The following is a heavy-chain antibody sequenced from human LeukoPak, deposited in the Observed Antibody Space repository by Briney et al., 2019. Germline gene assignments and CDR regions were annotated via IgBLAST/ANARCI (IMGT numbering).Heavy chain of an antibody. CDR1: GFTFSNFL. D-gene: IGHD3-3*01. J-gene: IGHJ4*02. V-gene: IGHV3-23*01. Sequence: GGSLRLSCAASGFTFSNFLMTWVRQAPGKGPEWVSAISGSGGSTYYADSVKGRFTISRDNSKNTLYLQMNSLRAEDTAVYYCAKDRLYYDFWSGYYKGSILDYWGQGTLVTVSS. CDR2: ISGSGGST. CDR3: AKDRLYYDFWSGYYKGSILDY.